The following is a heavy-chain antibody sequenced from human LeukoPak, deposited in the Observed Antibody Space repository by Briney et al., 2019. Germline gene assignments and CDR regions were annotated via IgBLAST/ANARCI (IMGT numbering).Heavy chain of an antibody. Sequence: GGSLRLSCAASGFTFSSYSMNWVRQAPGKGLEWVSSISSSSSYIYYADSVKGRFTISRDNAKNSLYLQMNSLRAEDTAVYYCARDPGSNWIPVGGYWGQGTLVTVSS. D-gene: IGHD1-20*01. CDR3: ARDPGSNWIPVGGY. J-gene: IGHJ4*02. CDR1: GFTFSSYS. V-gene: IGHV3-21*01. CDR2: ISSSSSYI.